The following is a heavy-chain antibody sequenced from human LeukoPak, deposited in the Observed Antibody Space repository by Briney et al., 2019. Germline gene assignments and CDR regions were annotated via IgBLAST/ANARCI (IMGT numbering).Heavy chain of an antibody. CDR3: AREVGSSWYN. D-gene: IGHD6-13*01. Sequence: SVKVSCKASGGTFTSYAISWVRQAPGQGLEWMGGIIPIFGIANYAQKFQGRDTITADKSTSTASMELSSLRSEDTAVYYCAREVGSSWYNWGQGTLVTVSS. J-gene: IGHJ4*02. V-gene: IGHV1-69*10. CDR2: IIPIFGIA. CDR1: GGTFTSYA.